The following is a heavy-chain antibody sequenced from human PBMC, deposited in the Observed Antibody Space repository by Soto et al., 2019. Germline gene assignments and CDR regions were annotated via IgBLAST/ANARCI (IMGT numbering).Heavy chain of an antibody. V-gene: IGHV1-46*03. Sequence: ASVKVSCKASGYTFTSYYMHWVRQAPGQGLEWMGIINPSGGSTSYAQKFQGRVTMTWDTSTSTVYMELSSLRSEDTAVYYCARDRAVVAAFDYWGQGTLVTVSS. D-gene: IGHD2-15*01. CDR3: ARDRAVVAAFDY. CDR2: INPSGGST. J-gene: IGHJ4*02. CDR1: GYTFTSYY.